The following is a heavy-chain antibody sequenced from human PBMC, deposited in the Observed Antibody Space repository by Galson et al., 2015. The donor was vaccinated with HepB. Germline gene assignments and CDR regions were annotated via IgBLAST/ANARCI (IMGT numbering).Heavy chain of an antibody. Sequence: SLRLSCAASGFTFSSYGMHWVRQAPGKGLEWVAVISYDGSNKYYADSVKGRFTISRDNSKNTLYLQMNSLRAEDTAVYYCAKDRRYDSSGCLAGWGQGTLVTVSS. V-gene: IGHV3-30*18. J-gene: IGHJ4*02. CDR3: AKDRRYDSSGCLAG. CDR2: ISYDGSNK. CDR1: GFTFSSYG. D-gene: IGHD3-22*01.